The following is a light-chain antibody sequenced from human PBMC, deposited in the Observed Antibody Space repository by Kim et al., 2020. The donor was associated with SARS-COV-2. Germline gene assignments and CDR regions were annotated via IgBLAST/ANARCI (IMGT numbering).Light chain of an antibody. CDR3: LQHNTYPIT. Sequence: ASVGDRVTITCRASQSISTWLAWYQQRPGEAPRLLIYKASNLERGVPSRFSGSGSGTEFTLTISSLQPEDFATYFCLQHNTYPITFGQGTRLEIK. V-gene: IGKV1-5*03. CDR2: KAS. J-gene: IGKJ5*01. CDR1: QSISTW.